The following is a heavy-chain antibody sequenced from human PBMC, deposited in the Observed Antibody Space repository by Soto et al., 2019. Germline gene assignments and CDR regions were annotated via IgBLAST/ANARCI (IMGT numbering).Heavy chain of an antibody. CDR2: ISAYNGNT. CDR1: GYTFTSYG. Sequence: QVQLVQSGAEVKKPGASVKVSCKASGYTFTSYGISWVRQAPGQGLEWMGWISAYNGNTNYAQKLQGRVTMTTDTSTSTAYMELRSLRSDDTAVYYCARSKYDFWSGYSLYYYYYGMDVWGQGTTVTVSS. D-gene: IGHD3-3*01. V-gene: IGHV1-18*04. J-gene: IGHJ6*02. CDR3: ARSKYDFWSGYSLYYYYYGMDV.